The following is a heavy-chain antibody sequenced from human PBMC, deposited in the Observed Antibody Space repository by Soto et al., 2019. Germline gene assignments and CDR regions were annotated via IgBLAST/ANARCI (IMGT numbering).Heavy chain of an antibody. CDR3: SRWVVRGVTLDY. CDR1: GFTFSGST. J-gene: IGHJ4*02. D-gene: IGHD3-10*01. CDR2: IRNNYAT. Sequence: EVQLVESGGGLVQPGGSLKLSCAASGFTFSGSTIHWVRLASGKGLEWIGRIRNNYATEYTASAKGRFTVSRDDSKNTAYLQMNSLKTEDTAVYYCSRWVVRGVTLDYWGQGTLVTVSS. V-gene: IGHV3-73*02.